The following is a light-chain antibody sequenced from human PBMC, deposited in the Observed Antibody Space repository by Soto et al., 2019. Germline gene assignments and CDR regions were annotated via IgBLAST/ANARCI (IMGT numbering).Light chain of an antibody. CDR2: KAS. CDR1: QSISWW. Sequence: DIQMTQSPSTLSAFVGDRVTITCRASQSISWWLAWYQQKPGQAPKLLIYKASSLESGVPSRFSGSGSGTDFTLTISSLQPEDFATYYCQQANSFPITFGQGTRLEIK. V-gene: IGKV1-5*03. CDR3: QQANSFPIT. J-gene: IGKJ5*01.